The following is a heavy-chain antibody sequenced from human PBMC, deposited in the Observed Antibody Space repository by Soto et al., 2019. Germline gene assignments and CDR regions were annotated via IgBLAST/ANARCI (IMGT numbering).Heavy chain of an antibody. CDR2: ISPYDGKT. V-gene: IGHV1-18*01. D-gene: IGHD2-2*01. J-gene: IGHJ5*02. CDR3: ARRSSADWFDP. Sequence: QAPGQGLEWMGWISPYDGKTNYAQKVQGRVTMTTATSTSTAYMELKSLRSDDTAVYYCARRSSADWFDPWGQGTLVTVSS.